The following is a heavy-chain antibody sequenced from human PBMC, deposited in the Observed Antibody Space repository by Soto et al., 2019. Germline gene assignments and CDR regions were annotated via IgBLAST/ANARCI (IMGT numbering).Heavy chain of an antibody. CDR1: GVTFSSYA. J-gene: IGHJ6*02. Sequence: QVQLVQSGAEVKKPGSSVKVSCKASGVTFSSYAISWVRQAPGQGLEWMGGIIPIFVTANYAQKLQGRVTINADEYTSTAYMELIRLRDEDTAVYYCARSLSGRCCASTYGMDVWGQGTTVTGYS. V-gene: IGHV1-69*01. CDR2: IIPIFVTA. CDR3: ARSLSGRCCASTYGMDV. D-gene: IGHD1-26*01.